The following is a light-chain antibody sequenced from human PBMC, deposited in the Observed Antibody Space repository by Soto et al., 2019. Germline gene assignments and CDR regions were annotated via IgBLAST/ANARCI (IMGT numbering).Light chain of an antibody. CDR2: EVS. J-gene: IGLJ1*01. V-gene: IGLV2-8*01. Sequence: QSALTQPPSASGSPGQSVTISCTRTSSDVGGYNYVSWYQQHPGKAPKLMIYEVSKRPSGVPDRFSGSKSGNTASLTVSGLQAEDEADYYCSSYAGSNNNYVFGTGTKLTV. CDR1: SSDVGGYNY. CDR3: SSYAGSNNNYV.